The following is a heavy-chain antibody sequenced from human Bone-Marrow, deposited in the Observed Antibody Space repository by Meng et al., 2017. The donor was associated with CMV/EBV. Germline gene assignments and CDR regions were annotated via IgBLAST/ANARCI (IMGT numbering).Heavy chain of an antibody. CDR3: AKDPVYGSSWGGAGDY. CDR2: IIPIFGTA. J-gene: IGHJ4*02. V-gene: IGHV1-69*05. D-gene: IGHD6-13*01. Sequence: GGSLRLSCAASGFTFSSYAISWVRQAPGQGLEWMGGIIPIFGTANYAQKFQGRVTITTDESTSTAYMELSSLRSDDTAVYYRAKDPVYGSSWGGAGDYWGQGTLVTVSS. CDR1: GFTFSSYA.